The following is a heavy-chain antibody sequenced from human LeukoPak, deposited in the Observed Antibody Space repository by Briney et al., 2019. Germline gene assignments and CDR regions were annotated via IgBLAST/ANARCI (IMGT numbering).Heavy chain of an antibody. V-gene: IGHV3-23*01. CDR3: AKEQDYYGSGSYYNTVDY. Sequence: GGSLRLSCAASGFTFSSYAMSWVRQASGKGLEWVSAISGSGGSTYYADSVKGRFTISRDNSKNTLYLQMNSLRAEDTAVYYCAKEQDYYGSGSYYNTVDYWGQGTLVTVSS. J-gene: IGHJ4*02. CDR1: GFTFSSYA. D-gene: IGHD3-10*01. CDR2: ISGSGGST.